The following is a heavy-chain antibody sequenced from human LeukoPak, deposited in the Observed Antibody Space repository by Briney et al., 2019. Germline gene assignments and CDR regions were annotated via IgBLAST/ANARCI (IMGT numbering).Heavy chain of an antibody. Sequence: SQTLSLTCTVSGVSISSGDYYWSWIRQPPGKGLEWIEYTYYSGSTYYNPSLKSRVTISVDTSKNQFSLKLSSVTAADTAVYYCARPYYYDSRIDPWGQGTRVTVSS. V-gene: IGHV4-30-4*01. CDR1: GVSISSGDYY. D-gene: IGHD3-22*01. CDR3: ARPYYYDSRIDP. CDR2: TYYSGST. J-gene: IGHJ5*02.